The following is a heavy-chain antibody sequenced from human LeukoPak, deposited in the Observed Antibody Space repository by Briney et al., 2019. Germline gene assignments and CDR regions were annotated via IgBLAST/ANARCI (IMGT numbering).Heavy chain of an antibody. Sequence: SETLSLTCAVYGGSFSGYYWSWIRQPPGKGLEWIGEINHSGSTNYNPSLKSRVTISVDTSKNQFSLKLSSVTAADTAVYYCARAMLSFGGAFDIWGQGTMVTVSS. V-gene: IGHV4-34*01. CDR1: GGSFSGYY. CDR3: ARAMLSFGGAFDI. CDR2: INHSGST. D-gene: IGHD2-15*01. J-gene: IGHJ3*02.